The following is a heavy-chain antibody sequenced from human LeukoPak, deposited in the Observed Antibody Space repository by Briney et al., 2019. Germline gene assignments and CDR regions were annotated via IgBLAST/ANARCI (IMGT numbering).Heavy chain of an antibody. Sequence: GGSLRLSCAASGFTFSSYAVHWVRQAPGKGLEWVAVISYDGSNQYYADSVKGRFTISRDNSKNTLYLQMNSLRAEDTAVYYCARGSSGWYSSFDYWGQGTLVTVSS. CDR3: ARGSSGWYSSFDY. V-gene: IGHV3-30*04. CDR2: ISYDGSNQ. D-gene: IGHD6-19*01. J-gene: IGHJ4*02. CDR1: GFTFSSYA.